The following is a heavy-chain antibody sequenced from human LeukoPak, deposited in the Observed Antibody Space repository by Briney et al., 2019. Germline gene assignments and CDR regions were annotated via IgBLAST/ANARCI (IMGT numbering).Heavy chain of an antibody. J-gene: IGHJ5*02. Sequence: PSETLSLTCTVSGGSISSSSYYWGWIRQPPGKGLEWIGSIYYSGSTYYNPSLKSRVTISVDTSKNQFSLKLSSVTAADTAVYYCARHRYSSPKGNNWFDPWGQGTLVTVSS. D-gene: IGHD6-13*01. CDR3: ARHRYSSPKGNNWFDP. CDR2: IYYSGST. CDR1: GGSISSSSYY. V-gene: IGHV4-39*01.